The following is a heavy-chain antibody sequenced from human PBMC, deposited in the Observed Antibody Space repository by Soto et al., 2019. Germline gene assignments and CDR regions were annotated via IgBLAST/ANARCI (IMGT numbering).Heavy chain of an antibody. Sequence: GSLRLSCAASVFTVSSYAMSWVRQAPGKGLEWVAVITGGGDSTYYADSVKGRFTISRDNSKNTLYLQMNSLRAEDTAVYYCAKDLGYGSGRRFYYGLDVWGQGTTVTVSS. J-gene: IGHJ6*02. CDR3: AKDLGYGSGRRFYYGLDV. V-gene: IGHV3-23*01. CDR2: ITGGGDST. CDR1: VFTVSSYA. D-gene: IGHD3-10*01.